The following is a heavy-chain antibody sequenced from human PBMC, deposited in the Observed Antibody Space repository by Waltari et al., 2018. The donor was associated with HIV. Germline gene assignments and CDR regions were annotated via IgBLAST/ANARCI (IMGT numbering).Heavy chain of an antibody. CDR1: GFTFTAYA. Sequence: EVQLEESGGSFVQPGGSLRLSCAAFGFTFTAYAMNWVRQAPGKGLEWISYISSTSFNIKYADSVKGRFTISRDNTKNSLDLEMNNLRDGDTAVYYCARDTLNLYFGLDVWGRGTAVTVSS. CDR2: ISSTSFNI. V-gene: IGHV3-48*02. J-gene: IGHJ6*02. CDR3: ARDTLNLYFGLDV.